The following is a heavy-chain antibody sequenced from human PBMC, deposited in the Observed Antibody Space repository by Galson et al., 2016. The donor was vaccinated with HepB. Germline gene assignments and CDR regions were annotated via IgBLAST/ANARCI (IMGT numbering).Heavy chain of an antibody. CDR3: ARDLTSGWYHFGHYFDY. CDR2: INPSGGST. CDR1: GYTFSRYY. D-gene: IGHD6-19*01. Sequence: SVKVSCKASGYTFSRYYIHWVRQAPGQGLEWMGIINPSGGSTSYTQKLQGRVTVTRDTSTSTVYMELSSLRSDDTAVYYCARDLTSGWYHFGHYFDYWGQGTLVTVSS. V-gene: IGHV1-46*04. J-gene: IGHJ4*02.